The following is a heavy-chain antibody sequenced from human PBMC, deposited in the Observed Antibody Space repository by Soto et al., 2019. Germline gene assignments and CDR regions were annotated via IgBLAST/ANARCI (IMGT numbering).Heavy chain of an antibody. CDR2: ISSSSSYI. J-gene: IGHJ3*02. CDR3: ARRMYSGSYHDAFDI. CDR1: GFTFSSYS. V-gene: IGHV3-21*01. D-gene: IGHD1-26*01. Sequence: EVQLVESGGGLVKPGGSLRLSCAASGFTFSSYSMNWVRQAPGKGLEWVSSISSSSSYIYYADSVKGRFTISRDNAKNSLYLQMNSLRAEDTAVYYCARRMYSGSYHDAFDIWGQGTMVTVSS.